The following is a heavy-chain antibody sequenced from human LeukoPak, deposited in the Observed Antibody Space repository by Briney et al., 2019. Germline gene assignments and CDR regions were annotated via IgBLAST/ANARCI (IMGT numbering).Heavy chain of an antibody. V-gene: IGHV1-2*02. CDR1: GGTFSSYG. CDR3: ARDLYSSGWTDAFDI. D-gene: IGHD6-19*01. CDR2: INPNSGDT. J-gene: IGHJ3*02. Sequence: ASVKVSCKASGGTFSSYGISWVQQAPGQGLEWMGWINPNSGDTNYSQKFQGRVSMTRGTSINTAYMELSRLTSDDTAVYYCARDLYSSGWTDAFDIWGQGTMVTVSS.